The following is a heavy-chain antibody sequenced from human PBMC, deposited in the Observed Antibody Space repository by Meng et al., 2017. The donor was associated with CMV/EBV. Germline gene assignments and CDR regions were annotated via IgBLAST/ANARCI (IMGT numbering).Heavy chain of an antibody. J-gene: IGHJ4*02. D-gene: IGHD2-2*01. V-gene: IGHV3-30*02. CDR2: IRYDGSNK. CDR3: ANDETYCSSPSWGRCLFDY. CDR1: GFTFSRYG. Sequence: GESLKISGAEYGFTFSRYGMHWVRQAPGKGLEWVACIRYDGSNKYEADAVKGRFTISRDNSKNTLYLQMHSLRAEPTAVYYCANDETYCSSPSWGRCLFDYWGQGTLVTVSS.